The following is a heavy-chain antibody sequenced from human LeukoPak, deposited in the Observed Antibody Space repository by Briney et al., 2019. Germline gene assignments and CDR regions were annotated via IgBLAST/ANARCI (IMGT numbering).Heavy chain of an antibody. V-gene: IGHV6-1*01. Sequence: SQTLSLTCAVSGDSVSSNSAAWHWIRQSPSRGLEWLGRTYYRSKWYYDYAVSVKSRISINPDTSKNQFSLQLNSVTPDDTAVYYCARGGLVRSPRGYFDFWGQGTLVTVSS. D-gene: IGHD1-26*01. CDR3: ARGGLVRSPRGYFDF. CDR1: GDSVSSNSAA. J-gene: IGHJ4*02. CDR2: TYYRSKWYY.